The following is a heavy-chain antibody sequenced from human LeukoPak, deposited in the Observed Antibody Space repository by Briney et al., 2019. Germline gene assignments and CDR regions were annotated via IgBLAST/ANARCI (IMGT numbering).Heavy chain of an antibody. CDR2: IHHSGST. V-gene: IGHV4-34*01. J-gene: IGHJ4*02. D-gene: IGHD3-10*01. CDR3: ARRGGWLAPFDY. CDR1: GGSFSGYY. Sequence: SETLSLTCAVYGGSFSGYYCSWLRQPPGKGLEWIGEIHHSGSTSYNPSLKSRVTISVDTSENQFSLKLSSVTAADTAVYYCARRGGWLAPFDYWGQGTLVTVSS.